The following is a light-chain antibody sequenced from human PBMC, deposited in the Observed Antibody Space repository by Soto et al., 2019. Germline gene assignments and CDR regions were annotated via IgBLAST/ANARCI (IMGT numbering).Light chain of an antibody. CDR1: SRDVGGYNS. Sequence: QSALTQPASVSGSPGLSIAISCTGTSRDVGGYNSVSWYQQQPGKVPKLMIYDVSNRPSGVSNRFSGSKSGNTASLTISGLQAEDEGDSYCSSYTTGGSYVFGTGTKLTVL. CDR3: SSYTTGGSYV. V-gene: IGLV2-14*01. J-gene: IGLJ1*01. CDR2: DVS.